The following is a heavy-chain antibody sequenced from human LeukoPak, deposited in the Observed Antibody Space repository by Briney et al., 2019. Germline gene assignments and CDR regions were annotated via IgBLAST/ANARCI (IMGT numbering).Heavy chain of an antibody. V-gene: IGHV1-69*13. Sequence: SVKVSCKASGYTFTSYGISWVRQAPGQGLEWMGGIIPIFGTANYAQKFQGRVTITADESTSTAYMELSSLRSEDTAVYYCTTRDFWSGYFDYWGQGTLVTVSS. CDR3: TTRDFWSGYFDY. D-gene: IGHD3-3*01. CDR2: IIPIFGTA. CDR1: GYTFTSYG. J-gene: IGHJ4*02.